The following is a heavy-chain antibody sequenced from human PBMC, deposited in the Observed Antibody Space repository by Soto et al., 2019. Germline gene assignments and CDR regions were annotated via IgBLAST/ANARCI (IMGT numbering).Heavy chain of an antibody. Sequence: ASVKVSCKDSGYTFTSYGISWVRQAPGQGLEWMGWISAYNGNTNYAQKLQGRVTMTTDTSTSTAYMELRSLRSDDTAVYYCARDLRGNVRGYSYGLYYYYYGMDVWGQGTTVTVSS. V-gene: IGHV1-18*01. D-gene: IGHD5-18*01. CDR1: GYTFTSYG. CDR2: ISAYNGNT. J-gene: IGHJ6*02. CDR3: ARDLRGNVRGYSYGLYYYYYGMDV.